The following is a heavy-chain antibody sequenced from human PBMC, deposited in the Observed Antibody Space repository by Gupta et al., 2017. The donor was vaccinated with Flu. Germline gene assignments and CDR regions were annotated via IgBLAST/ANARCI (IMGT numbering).Heavy chain of an antibody. J-gene: IGHJ5*02. V-gene: IGHV1-2*02. CDR3: ARGRIVGATTGYWFDP. CDR2: INPNSGGT. Sequence: QVQLVQSGAEVKKPGASVKVSCKASGYTFTGYYMHWVRQAPGQGLEWMGWINPNSGGTNYAQKFQGRVTMTRDTSISTAYMELSRLRSDDTAVYYCARGRIVGATTGYWFDPWGQGTLVTVSS. D-gene: IGHD1-26*01. CDR1: GYTFTGYY.